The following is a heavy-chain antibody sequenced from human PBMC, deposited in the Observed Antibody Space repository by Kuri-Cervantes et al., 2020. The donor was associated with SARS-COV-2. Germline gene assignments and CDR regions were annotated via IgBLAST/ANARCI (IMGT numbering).Heavy chain of an antibody. CDR2: IYTSGST. D-gene: IGHD4-11*01. CDR1: GGSISSGSYY. V-gene: IGHV4-61*09. Sequence: SCTVSGGSISSGSYYWSWIRQPAGKGLEWIGYIYTSGSTNYNPSLKSRVTISLDTSKKQFSLKLSSVTAADTAVYYCARTSHYDQYFDYWGQGTLVTVSS. J-gene: IGHJ4*02. CDR3: ARTSHYDQYFDY.